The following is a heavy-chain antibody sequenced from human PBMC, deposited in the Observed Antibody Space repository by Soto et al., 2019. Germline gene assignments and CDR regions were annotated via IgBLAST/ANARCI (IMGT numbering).Heavy chain of an antibody. J-gene: IGHJ3*02. Sequence: ASVKVSCKAPGYTFTGYYRHWVRQAPGQGLEWMGWINPNSGGTNYAQKFQGWVTMTRDTSISTAYMELSRLRSDDTAVYYCARGGQGYYDSSGYYAFDIWGQGTMVTVSS. D-gene: IGHD3-22*01. CDR2: INPNSGGT. V-gene: IGHV1-2*04. CDR1: GYTFTGYY. CDR3: ARGGQGYYDSSGYYAFDI.